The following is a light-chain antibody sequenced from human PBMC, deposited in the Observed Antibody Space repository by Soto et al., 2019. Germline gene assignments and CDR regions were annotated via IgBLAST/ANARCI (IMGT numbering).Light chain of an antibody. Sequence: LTQPASVSGSPGQAITISCSGSSSDVGAHNFVSWYQHHPGKAPKLMIYEVSNRPSGVSNRFSGSKSGNTASLTISGLQAEDEADYYCNSYTSTNTYVFGSGTRSPS. CDR3: NSYTSTNTYV. CDR1: SSDVGAHNF. CDR2: EVS. J-gene: IGLJ1*01. V-gene: IGLV2-14*01.